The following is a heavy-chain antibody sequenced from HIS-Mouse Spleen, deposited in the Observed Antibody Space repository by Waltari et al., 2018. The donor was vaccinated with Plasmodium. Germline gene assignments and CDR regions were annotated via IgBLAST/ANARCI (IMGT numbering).Heavy chain of an antibody. V-gene: IGHV4-34*01. J-gene: IGHJ2*01. CDR3: ARVTSSGVYWYFDL. D-gene: IGHD3-3*01. CDR1: GGSFSGYY. CDR2: INHSGSP. Sequence: QVQLQQWGAGLLKPSETLSLTCAVYGGSFSGYYWSWIRQPPGKGLEWIGEINHSGSPNYNPSLKSRGTISVDTSKNQFSLKLSSVTAADTAVYYCARVTSSGVYWYFDLWGRGTLVTVSS.